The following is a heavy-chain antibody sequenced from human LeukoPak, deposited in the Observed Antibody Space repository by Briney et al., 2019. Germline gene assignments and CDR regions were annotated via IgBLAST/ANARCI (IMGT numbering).Heavy chain of an antibody. CDR1: GYTFTDYY. CDR2: MNPNSGNT. V-gene: IGHV1-8*02. Sequence: ASVKVSCKASGYTFTDYYMHWVRQAPGQGLEWMGWMNPNSGNTGYAQKFQGRVTMTRNTSISTAYMELSSLRSEDTAVYYCARPYYDILTGYYMGPNDAFDIWGQGTMVTVSS. J-gene: IGHJ3*02. D-gene: IGHD3-9*01. CDR3: ARPYYDILTGYYMGPNDAFDI.